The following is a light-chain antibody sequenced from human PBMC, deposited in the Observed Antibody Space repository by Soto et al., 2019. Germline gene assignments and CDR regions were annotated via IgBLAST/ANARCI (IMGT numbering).Light chain of an antibody. CDR3: DSAFLLMT. Sequence: EVSQTPSSLSASVGAGVTITCRASKGISSSVRWYQQRQGKAPKNLIFAASRLQSGDLSRFSGSRSGRAFTLNIFCLAQEDLPTYYCDSAFLLMTF. CDR1: KGISSS. J-gene: IGKJ1*01. V-gene: IGKV1-39*01. CDR2: AAS.